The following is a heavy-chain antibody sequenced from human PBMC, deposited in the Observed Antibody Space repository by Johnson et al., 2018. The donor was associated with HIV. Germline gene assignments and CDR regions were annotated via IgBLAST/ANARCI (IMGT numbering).Heavy chain of an antibody. D-gene: IGHD5-24*01. J-gene: IGHJ3*02. CDR2: IFSGGST. CDR3: ARACRDGYTCDVFDI. CDR1: GFTVSSNY. Sequence: EQLVESGGGLVQPGRSLRLSCAASGFTVSSNYMTWVRQAPGKGLEWVSVIFSGGSTYYADSVKGRFTISRDNSKNTLYLQMNSLRAEDTAVYYCARACRDGYTCDVFDIWGQGTMVTVSS. V-gene: IGHV3-66*01.